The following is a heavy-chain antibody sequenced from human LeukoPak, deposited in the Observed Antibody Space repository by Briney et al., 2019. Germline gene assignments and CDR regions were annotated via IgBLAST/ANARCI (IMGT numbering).Heavy chain of an antibody. J-gene: IGHJ4*02. CDR1: GYTFTSYD. CDR2: MNPNSGNT. CDR3: ARGDDILTGYSFDY. Sequence: ASVKVSCKASGYTFTSYDINWVRQATGQGLEWMGWMNPNSGNTGYAQKFQGRVTMTRNTSISTAYMEPSSLRSEDTAVYYCARGDDILTGYSFDYWGQGTLVTVSS. D-gene: IGHD3-9*01. V-gene: IGHV1-8*01.